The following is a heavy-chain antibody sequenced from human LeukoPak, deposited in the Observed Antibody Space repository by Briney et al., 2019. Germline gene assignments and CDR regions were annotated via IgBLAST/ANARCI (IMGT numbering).Heavy chain of an antibody. CDR3: ARSSGYSSSGGLNWFDT. D-gene: IGHD6-13*01. V-gene: IGHV4-39*01. CDR2: IYYSGST. CDR1: GGSISSSSYY. J-gene: IGHJ5*02. Sequence: SETLSLTCTVSGGSISSSSYYWGWIRQPPGKGLEWIGSIYYSGSTYYNPSLKSRVTISVYTSKNQFSLKLSSVTAADTAVYYCARSSGYSSSGGLNWFDTWGQGTLVTVSS.